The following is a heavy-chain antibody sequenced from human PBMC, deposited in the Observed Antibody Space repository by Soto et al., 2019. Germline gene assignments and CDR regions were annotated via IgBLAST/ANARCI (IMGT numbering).Heavy chain of an antibody. J-gene: IGHJ6*02. CDR1: GFTFSSYS. D-gene: IGHD4-17*01. CDR3: AREDTVTTMGGMDV. V-gene: IGHV3-21*01. CDR2: ISSSSSYI. Sequence: EVQLMESGGGLVKPGGSLRLSCAASGFTFSSYSMNWVRQAPGKGLEWVSSISSSSSYIYYADSVKGRFTISRDNAKNSLYLQMNSLRAEDTAVYYCAREDTVTTMGGMDVWGQGTTVTVSS.